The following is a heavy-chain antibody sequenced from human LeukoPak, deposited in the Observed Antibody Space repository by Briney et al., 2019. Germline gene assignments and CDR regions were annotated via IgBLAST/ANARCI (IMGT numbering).Heavy chain of an antibody. CDR1: GFSFSNYA. CDR3: AKHDNSAWLTY. Sequence: PGGSLRLSCAASGFSFSNYAMSWVPQAPGKGLDWVSGISGTGGPTYYADSVKGRFTISRDDSKNTVYLQMNSLRAEDTAVYFCAKHDNSAWLTYWGQGALVTVSS. D-gene: IGHD4-11*01. J-gene: IGHJ4*02. V-gene: IGHV3-23*01. CDR2: ISGTGGPT.